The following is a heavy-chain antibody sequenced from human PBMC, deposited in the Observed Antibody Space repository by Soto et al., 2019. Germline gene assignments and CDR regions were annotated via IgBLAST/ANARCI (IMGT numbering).Heavy chain of an antibody. D-gene: IGHD6-13*01. CDR3: AKDRGGSWTIDS. CDR2: IAYDGSNR. V-gene: IGHV3-30*18. J-gene: IGHJ4*02. CDR1: GFTFSTHG. Sequence: QVQLVESGGGVVQPGRSLRLSCAASGFTFSTHGMHWVRQSPGKGLEWVAGIAYDGSNRNYGDPVKGRFIVSRHNPYKTLYLQMNSLRDEDTAVYFCAKDRGGSWTIDSWGQGTLVIVSS.